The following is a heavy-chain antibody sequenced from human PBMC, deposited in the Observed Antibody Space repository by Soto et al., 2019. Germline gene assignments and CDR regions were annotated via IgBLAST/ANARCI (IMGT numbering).Heavy chain of an antibody. D-gene: IGHD3-10*01. V-gene: IGHV4-31*03. J-gene: IGHJ5*02. Sequence: PSETLSLTCTVSGGSISSGGYYWSWIRQHPGKGLEWIGHINYSGRTYYNSSLKSRVSISVDTSKNQFSLKLSSVTAADTAICYCARDYNRRPVGWFDPWGQGTLVTVSS. CDR3: ARDYNRRPVGWFDP. CDR1: GGSISSGGYY. CDR2: INYSGRT.